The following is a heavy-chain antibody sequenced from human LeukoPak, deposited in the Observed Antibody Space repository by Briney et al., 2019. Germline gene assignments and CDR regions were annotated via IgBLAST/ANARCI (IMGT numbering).Heavy chain of an antibody. CDR1: GFTFSDYY. Sequence: SGGSQRLSCAASGFTFSDYYMSWIRQAPGKGLEWVSYISSSGSTIYYADSVKGRFTISRDNSKNTLYLQMNSLRAEDTAVYYCARGDPLEMATMKYFDYWGQGTLVTVSS. D-gene: IGHD5-24*01. CDR3: ARGDPLEMATMKYFDY. CDR2: ISSSGSTI. J-gene: IGHJ4*02. V-gene: IGHV3-11*04.